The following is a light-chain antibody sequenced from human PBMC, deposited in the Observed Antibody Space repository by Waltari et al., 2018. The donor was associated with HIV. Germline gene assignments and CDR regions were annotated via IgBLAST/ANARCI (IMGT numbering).Light chain of an antibody. CDR2: AAS. V-gene: IGKV1-39*01. J-gene: IGKJ3*01. CDR3: QQSYSTPFT. CDR1: QRISSY. Sequence: DIQMTQSPSSLSASVGARVTFTCRASQRISSYLNWYQQKPGKAPKLLIYAASSLQSMVPSRFSGSGSGTDFTLTISSLQPEDFATYYCQQSYSTPFTFGPGTKVDIK.